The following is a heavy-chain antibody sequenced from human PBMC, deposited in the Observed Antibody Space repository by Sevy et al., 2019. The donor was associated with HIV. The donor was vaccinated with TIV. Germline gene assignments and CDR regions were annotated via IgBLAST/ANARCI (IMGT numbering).Heavy chain of an antibody. CDR1: GFTFTHYG. V-gene: IGHV3-33*01. D-gene: IGHD3-22*01. Sequence: GGSLRLSCAASGFTFTHYGMHWVRQAPGKGLEWVAVIWYDGSKKYYADSVKGRFTISRDNAKNSLYLQMNSLRAEDTAVYYCARVDAYYDKGFDPWGQGTLVTVSS. J-gene: IGHJ5*02. CDR2: IWYDGSKK. CDR3: ARVDAYYDKGFDP.